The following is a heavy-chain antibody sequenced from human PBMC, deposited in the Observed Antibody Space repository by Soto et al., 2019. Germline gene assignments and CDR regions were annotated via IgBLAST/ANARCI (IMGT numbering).Heavy chain of an antibody. CDR3: ARATSMVPGIIMDVAY. CDR1: GYKFTNYG. Sequence: QVQLVQSGGEVKKPGASVKVSCKASGYKFTNYGISWVRQAPGQGLEWMGWVSTYNGNTIYTQKFQGRVTMTTDTSTTTGYMEMRNLRSDDTAVYYCARATSMVPGIIMDVAYWRQGTLVTVSS. D-gene: IGHD3-10*01. J-gene: IGHJ4*02. CDR2: VSTYNGNT. V-gene: IGHV1-18*01.